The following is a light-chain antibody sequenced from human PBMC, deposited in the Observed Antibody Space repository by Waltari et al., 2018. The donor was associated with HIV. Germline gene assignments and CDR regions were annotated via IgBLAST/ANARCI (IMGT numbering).Light chain of an antibody. V-gene: IGKV3-15*01. CDR2: GAS. Sequence: DIVMTQSPATLSVSPGEGATLSCRASQSITTNLAWYQQKPGQVPRLLIYGASTRATGIPARFSGSGSGTEFTLTISTLQSEDFAVYYCQQYNNWPSWTFGHGTKVELK. CDR1: QSITTN. CDR3: QQYNNWPSWT. J-gene: IGKJ1*01.